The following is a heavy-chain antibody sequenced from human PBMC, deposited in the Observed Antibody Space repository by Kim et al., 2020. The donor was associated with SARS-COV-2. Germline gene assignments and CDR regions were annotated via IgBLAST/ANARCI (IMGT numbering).Heavy chain of an antibody. Sequence: ETLSLTCTVSGGSISSSSYYWGWIRQPPGKGLEWIGSMYYSGSTYYNPSLKSRVTISVDTSKNQFSLKVTSVTAADTAVYYCARLVTGVHWFDPWGQGTLVTVSS. J-gene: IGHJ5*02. CDR2: MYYSGST. V-gene: IGHV4-39*01. CDR3: ARLVTGVHWFDP. D-gene: IGHD1-1*01. CDR1: GGSISSSSYY.